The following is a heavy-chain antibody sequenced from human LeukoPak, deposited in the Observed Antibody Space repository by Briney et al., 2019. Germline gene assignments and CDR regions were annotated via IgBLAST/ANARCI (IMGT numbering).Heavy chain of an antibody. D-gene: IGHD3-22*01. V-gene: IGHV4-31*03. J-gene: IGHJ1*01. Sequence: PSQTLSLTCTVSGGSISSGGYYWSWIRQHPGKGLEWIGYIYYNGSTYYNPSLKSRVTISVDTSKNQFSLKLSSVTAADTAVYYCARSPSRVGSGYYREYFQHWGQGTLVTVSS. CDR1: GGSISSGGYY. CDR3: ARSPSRVGSGYYREYFQH. CDR2: IYYNGST.